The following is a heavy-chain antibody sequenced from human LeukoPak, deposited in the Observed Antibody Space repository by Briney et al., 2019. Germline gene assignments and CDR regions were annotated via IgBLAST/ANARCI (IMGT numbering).Heavy chain of an antibody. D-gene: IGHD2-8*02. CDR3: ARGSIRVLGHYYYYGMDV. CDR1: GCTFTSYD. J-gene: IGHJ6*02. Sequence: ASVKVSCKASGCTFTSYDINWVRQATGQGLEWMGWMNPNSGNTGYAQKFQGRVTMTRNTSISTAYMELSSLRSEDTAVYYCARGSIRVLGHYYYYGMDVWGQGTTVTVSS. V-gene: IGHV1-8*01. CDR2: MNPNSGNT.